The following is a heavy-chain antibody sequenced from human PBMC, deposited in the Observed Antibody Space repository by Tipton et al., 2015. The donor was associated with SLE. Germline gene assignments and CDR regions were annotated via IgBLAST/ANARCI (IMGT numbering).Heavy chain of an antibody. J-gene: IGHJ4*02. V-gene: IGHV4-59*08. CDR3: AGRYDSSGIFDY. CDR2: IYYSGST. CDR1: GGSISSYY. Sequence: TLSLTCTVSGGSISSYYWSWIRQPPGKGLEWIGYIYYSGSTNYNPSLKSRVTLSVDTSKNQFSLKLSSVTAADTAVYYWAGRYDSSGIFDYWGQGTLVTVSS. D-gene: IGHD3-22*01.